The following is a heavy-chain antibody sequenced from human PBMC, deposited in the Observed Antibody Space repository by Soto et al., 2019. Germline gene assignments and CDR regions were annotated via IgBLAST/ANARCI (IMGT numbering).Heavy chain of an antibody. CDR3: AKTSITMIVMVITPYYFDY. CDR2: ISGSGGST. Sequence: GGSLRLSCAASGFTFSSYAMSWVRQAPGKGLEWVSAISGSGGSTYYADSVKGRFTISRDNSKNTLYLQMNSLRAEDTAVYYCAKTSITMIVMVITPYYFDYWGQGTLVTVSS. CDR1: GFTFSSYA. D-gene: IGHD3-22*01. V-gene: IGHV3-23*01. J-gene: IGHJ4*02.